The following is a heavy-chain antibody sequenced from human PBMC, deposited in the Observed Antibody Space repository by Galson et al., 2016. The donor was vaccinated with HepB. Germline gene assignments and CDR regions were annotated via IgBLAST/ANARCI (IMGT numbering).Heavy chain of an antibody. CDR1: GFTITSYG. CDR3: ARSKLGNNFFYYYGMAV. Sequence: SLRLSCAASGFTITSYGMTWVRQAPGKGLEWVSAISGSGVSIYYADTVKGRFTISRDESKNTVYLQMNSLRDEDTAVYYCARSKLGNNFFYYYGMAVWGQGTTVTVSS. J-gene: IGHJ6*02. D-gene: IGHD1-1*01. V-gene: IGHV3-23*01. CDR2: ISGSGVSI.